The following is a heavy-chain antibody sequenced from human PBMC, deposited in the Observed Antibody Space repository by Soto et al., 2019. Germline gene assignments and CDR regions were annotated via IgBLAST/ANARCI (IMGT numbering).Heavy chain of an antibody. Sequence: GSLRLSCAASGFTFSSYGMHWVRQAPGKGLEWVAVIWYDGSNKYYADSVKGRFTISRDNSKNTLYLQMNSLRAEDTAVYYCARDEGYAGSGYYFDWYFDLWGRGTLVTVSS. V-gene: IGHV3-33*01. CDR3: ARDEGYAGSGYYFDWYFDL. CDR2: IWYDGSNK. CDR1: GFTFSSYG. J-gene: IGHJ2*01. D-gene: IGHD3-22*01.